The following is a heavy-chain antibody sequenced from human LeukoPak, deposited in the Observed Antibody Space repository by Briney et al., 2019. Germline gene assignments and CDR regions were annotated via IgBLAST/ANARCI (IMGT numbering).Heavy chain of an antibody. CDR2: IYYSGST. Sequence: SETLSLTCTVAGGSISSYYWSWIRQPPGKGLEWIGYIYYSGSTNYNPSLKSRVTISVDTSKNQFSLKLSSVTAADTAVYYCARVGGWLQFGYFDYWGQGTLVTVSS. D-gene: IGHD5-24*01. J-gene: IGHJ4*02. V-gene: IGHV4-59*01. CDR1: GGSISSYY. CDR3: ARVGGWLQFGYFDY.